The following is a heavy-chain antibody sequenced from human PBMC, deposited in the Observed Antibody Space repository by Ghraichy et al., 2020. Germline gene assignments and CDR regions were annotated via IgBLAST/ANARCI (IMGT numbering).Heavy chain of an antibody. Sequence: GSLSLTCAVYGGSFSGYYWSWIRQPPGKGLEWIGEINHSGSTNYNPSLKSRVTISVDTSKNQFSLKLSSVTAADTAVYYCARVPDTIFGVVIGGEGYYYGMDVWGQGTTVTVSS. V-gene: IGHV4-34*01. CDR1: GGSFSGYY. CDR2: INHSGST. CDR3: ARVPDTIFGVVIGGEGYYYGMDV. D-gene: IGHD3-3*01. J-gene: IGHJ6*02.